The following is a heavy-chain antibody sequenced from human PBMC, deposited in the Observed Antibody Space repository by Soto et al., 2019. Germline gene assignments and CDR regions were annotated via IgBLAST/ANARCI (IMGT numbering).Heavy chain of an antibody. CDR3: ARRVGAITYYFDY. Sequence: QVQLVESGGGVVQPGRSLRLSCAASGFTFSSYAMHWVRQAPGKGLEWVAVISYDGSNKYYADSVKGRFTISRDNSKNTLYLQMNSLRAEDTAVYYCARRVGAITYYFDYWGQGTLVTFSS. V-gene: IGHV3-30-3*01. D-gene: IGHD1-26*01. CDR1: GFTFSSYA. J-gene: IGHJ4*02. CDR2: ISYDGSNK.